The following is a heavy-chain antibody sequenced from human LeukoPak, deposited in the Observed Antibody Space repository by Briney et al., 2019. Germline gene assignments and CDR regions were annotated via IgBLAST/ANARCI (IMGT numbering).Heavy chain of an antibody. V-gene: IGHV3-49*04. J-gene: IGHJ4*02. CDR3: TREVYYYDSSGPFDY. Sequence: GGSLRLSCAASGFTFSTYWMSWVRQAPGKGLEWVGFIRSKAYGGTTEYAASVKGRFTISRDDSKSIAYLQMNSLKTEDTAVYYCTREVYYYDSSGPFDYWGQGTLVTVSS. CDR1: GFTFSTYW. CDR2: IRSKAYGGTT. D-gene: IGHD3-22*01.